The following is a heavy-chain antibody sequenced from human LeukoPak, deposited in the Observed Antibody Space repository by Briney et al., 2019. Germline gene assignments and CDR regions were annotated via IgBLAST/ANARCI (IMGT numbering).Heavy chain of an antibody. CDR3: ARKGRRLLWFGESTPYYFGY. J-gene: IGHJ4*02. D-gene: IGHD3-10*01. Sequence: SETLSLTCAVYGGSFSGYYWSWIRQPPGKGLEWIGEINHSGSTNYNPSLKSRVTISVDTSKNQFSLKLSSVTAADTAVYYCARKGRRLLWFGESTPYYFGYWGQGTLVTVSS. V-gene: IGHV4-34*01. CDR1: GGSFSGYY. CDR2: INHSGST.